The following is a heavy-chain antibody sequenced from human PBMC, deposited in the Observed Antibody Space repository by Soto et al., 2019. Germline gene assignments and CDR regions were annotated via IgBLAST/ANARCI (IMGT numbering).Heavy chain of an antibody. V-gene: IGHV3-49*04. CDR1: GFPFDDFA. D-gene: IGHD2-2*01. Sequence: GGSLRLSCTGSGFPFDDFAINWVRQAPGKGLEWVSFIRSKGYGGTTESAASVRGRFITSRDDSKSIAYLQMNSLKTEDTAVYYCASLTSWSQEYYYGMGVWGQGTTVTVSS. CDR3: ASLTSWSQEYYYGMGV. CDR2: IRSKGYGGTT. J-gene: IGHJ6*02.